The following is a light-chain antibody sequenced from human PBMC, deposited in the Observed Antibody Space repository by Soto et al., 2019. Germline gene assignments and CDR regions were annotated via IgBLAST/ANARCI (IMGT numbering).Light chain of an antibody. J-gene: IGLJ1*01. V-gene: IGLV1-44*01. CDR3: AAWDDSLNAYYV. CDR2: SNN. Sequence: QSVLTQPPSASGTPGQRVTISCSGSSSNIGSNTVNWYQQLPGTAPKLLIYSNNQRPSGVPDRFSGSKSGTSASLAISGLQSEDEADYYCAAWDDSLNAYYVFGTGTMLTVL. CDR1: SSNIGSNT.